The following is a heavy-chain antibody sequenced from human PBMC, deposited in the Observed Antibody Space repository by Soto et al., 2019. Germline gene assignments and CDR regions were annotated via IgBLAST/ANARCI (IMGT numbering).Heavy chain of an antibody. CDR1: GITFSRYD. CDR2: INGGRS. V-gene: IGHV3-23*01. J-gene: IGHJ5*02. Sequence: EMQLLESGGGLVQPGGSLRLSCEASGITFSRYDMSWVRQAPGKGLEWVSAINGGRSFYGDSVEGRFTVSRDNSKNTLYLQMNSLRVEDTAIYYCATQAWDLWGQGTLVTVSS. CDR3: ATQAWDL.